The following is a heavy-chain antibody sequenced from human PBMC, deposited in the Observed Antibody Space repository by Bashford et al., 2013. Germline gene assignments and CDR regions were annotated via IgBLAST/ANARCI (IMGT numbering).Heavy chain of an antibody. J-gene: IGHJ4*02. CDR2: ITGRGDIT. CDR3: AKFPLGRSSSLVGYYDS. V-gene: IGHV3-23*01. CDR1: RFKFSSYGLSFSSYA. Sequence: GGSLRLSCAASRFKFSSYGLSFSSYAMSWVRQAPGKGLEWVSAITGRGDITQYADSVKGRFTISRDNSNNTLYLQMDSLRVDDTAVYYCAKFPLGRSSSLVGYYDSWGQGTLVTVSS. D-gene: IGHD7-27*01.